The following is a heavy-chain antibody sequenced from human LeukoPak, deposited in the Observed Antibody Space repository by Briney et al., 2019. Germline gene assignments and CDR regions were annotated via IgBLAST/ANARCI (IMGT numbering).Heavy chain of an antibody. CDR2: MNPNRGNT. Sequence: ASVKVSCKASGYTFTSYDINWVRQATGQGLEWMGWMNPNRGNTGYAQKFQGRVTMTRNTSISTAYMELSSLRSEDTAVYYCARVMRRGYYFDYWGQGTLVTVSS. J-gene: IGHJ4*02. CDR3: ARVMRRGYYFDY. D-gene: IGHD3-10*01. CDR1: GYTFTSYD. V-gene: IGHV1-8*01.